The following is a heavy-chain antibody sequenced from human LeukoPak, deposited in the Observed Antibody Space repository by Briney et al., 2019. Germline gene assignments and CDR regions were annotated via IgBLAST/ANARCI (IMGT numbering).Heavy chain of an antibody. CDR1: GFTFSSYW. CDR2: INSDGSST. D-gene: IGHD5-24*01. J-gene: IGHJ4*02. Sequence: GGSLRLSCAASGFTFSSYWMHWVRQAPGKGLVWVSRINSDGSSTSYADSVKGRFTISRDNAKNTLYLQTNSLRAEDTAVYYCAKGLRDGYNPYFDYWGQGTLVTVSS. CDR3: AKGLRDGYNPYFDY. V-gene: IGHV3-74*01.